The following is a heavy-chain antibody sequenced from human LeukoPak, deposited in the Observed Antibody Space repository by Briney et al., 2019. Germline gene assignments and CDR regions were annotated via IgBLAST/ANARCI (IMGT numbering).Heavy chain of an antibody. CDR1: GYTFTGYY. D-gene: IGHD6-13*01. CDR3: ARVGPGGIAAAGTNYIDY. J-gene: IGHJ4*02. CDR2: INPNSGGT. Sequence: GASVKVSCKASGYTFTGYYMHWVRQAPGQGLEWMGWINPNSGGTNYAQKFQGRVTMTRDTSISTAYMELSRLRSDDTAVYYCARVGPGGIAAAGTNYIDYWGQGTLVTVSS. V-gene: IGHV1-2*02.